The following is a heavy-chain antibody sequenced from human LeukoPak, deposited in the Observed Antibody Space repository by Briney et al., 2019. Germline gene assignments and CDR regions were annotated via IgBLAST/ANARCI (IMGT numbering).Heavy chain of an antibody. V-gene: IGHV3-21*01. Sequence: EAGGSLRLSCAASGFTFSSYSMNWVRQAPGKGLEWVLSISSSSSYIDYADSVKGRFTISRDNAKNSLYLQMNSLRAEDTAVYYCARDSSGGYDFDYWGQGTLVTVSS. CDR1: GFTFSSYS. D-gene: IGHD5-12*01. CDR3: ARDSSGGYDFDY. CDR2: ISSSSSYI. J-gene: IGHJ4*02.